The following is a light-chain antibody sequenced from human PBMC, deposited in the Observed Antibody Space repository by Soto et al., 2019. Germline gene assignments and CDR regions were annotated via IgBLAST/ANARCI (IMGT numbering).Light chain of an antibody. V-gene: IGKV2-24*01. J-gene: IGKJ2*01. CDR3: MQAKPPYT. CDR1: QSLVHSDGNSY. CDR2: MIS. Sequence: DFVMTQTPLSSPVTLGQPASISCRSSQSLVHSDGNSYLSWLHQRPGQPPRLLIYMISNRFSGVPDRFSGSGAGADFTPKISRVDPDDVVVYYCMQAKPPYTFGQGTKLEIK.